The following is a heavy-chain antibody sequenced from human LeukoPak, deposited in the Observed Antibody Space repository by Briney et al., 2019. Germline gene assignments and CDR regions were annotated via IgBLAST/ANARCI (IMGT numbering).Heavy chain of an antibody. Sequence: GGSLRLSCAASGFTVSSNYMTWVRQAPGKGLEWVSVIYSGGSTYYADSVKGRFTISRDNSKNTLYLQMNSLRAEDTAVYYCARESEYYDILTGYSRGFDPWGQGTLVTVSS. D-gene: IGHD3-9*01. CDR1: GFTVSSNY. J-gene: IGHJ5*02. V-gene: IGHV3-66*01. CDR2: IYSGGST. CDR3: ARESEYYDILTGYSRGFDP.